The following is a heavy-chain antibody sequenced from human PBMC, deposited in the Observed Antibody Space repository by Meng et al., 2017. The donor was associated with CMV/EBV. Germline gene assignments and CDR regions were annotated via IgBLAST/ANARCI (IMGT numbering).Heavy chain of an antibody. D-gene: IGHD3-3*01. CDR1: GFTVSSYW. V-gene: IGHV3-7*01. Sequence: GGSLRLSCAAYGFTVSSYWMSWVRQAPGEGLEWVANIKQDGSENYYVDSVKGRFTISRDNAMNSLYLQMNSLRAEDTAVYYCARDVSDFWSGYLAHSYYYYGMDVWGQGTTVTVSS. J-gene: IGHJ6*02. CDR2: IKQDGSEN. CDR3: ARDVSDFWSGYLAHSYYYYGMDV.